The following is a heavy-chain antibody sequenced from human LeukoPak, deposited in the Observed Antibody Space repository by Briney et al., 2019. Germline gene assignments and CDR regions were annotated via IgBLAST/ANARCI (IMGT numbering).Heavy chain of an antibody. Sequence: PSETLSLTCTVSGGSISSYYWSWIRQPAGKGLEWIGRIYTSGSTNYNPSLKSRVTMSVDTSKNQFSLKLSSVTAADTAAYYCARDIRSGDCRRYYGMDVWGQGTTVTVSS. CDR2: IYTSGST. CDR3: ARDIRSGDCRRYYGMDV. D-gene: IGHD2-21*02. CDR1: GGSISSYY. J-gene: IGHJ6*02. V-gene: IGHV4-4*07.